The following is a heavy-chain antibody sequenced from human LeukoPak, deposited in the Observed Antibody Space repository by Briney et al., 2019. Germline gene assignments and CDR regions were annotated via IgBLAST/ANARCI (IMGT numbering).Heavy chain of an antibody. CDR2: LNTDGSST. CDR1: GFTFSSYW. Sequence: GGSLRLSCAASGFTFSSYWMHWVRQVPGKGLVWVSRLNTDGSSTSYADSVKGRFTIYRDNARNTLYLQMNSLRAEDTAVYYCARDDAFRGVGMDVWGQGTTVTVSS. CDR3: ARDDAFRGVGMDV. D-gene: IGHD3-16*01. V-gene: IGHV3-74*01. J-gene: IGHJ6*02.